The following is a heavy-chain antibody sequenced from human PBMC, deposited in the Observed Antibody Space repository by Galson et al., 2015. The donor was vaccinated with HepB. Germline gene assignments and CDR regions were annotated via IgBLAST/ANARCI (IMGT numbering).Heavy chain of an antibody. CDR1: GFTFSDYY. CDR3: SRTLPGIDLDY. V-gene: IGHV3-72*01. Sequence: SLSLSCAASGFTFSDYYMEWVRQAPGKGLEWVGRVRHKARRYTTDYVASVEGRFTISRDDSKNSLYLQMDSLKTEDTAVYYCSRTLPGIDLDYWGQGTLVTVSS. D-gene: IGHD3-3*02. CDR2: VRHKARRYTT. J-gene: IGHJ4*02.